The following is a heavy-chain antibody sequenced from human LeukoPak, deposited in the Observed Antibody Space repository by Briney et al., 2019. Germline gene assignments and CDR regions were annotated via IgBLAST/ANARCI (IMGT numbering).Heavy chain of an antibody. Sequence: ASVKVSCKTSGYRFTGYYMHWVRQAPGQGLEWMGWISAYNGNTNYAQKLQGRVTMTTDTSTSTAYMELRSLRSDDTAVYYCARDSAVVVENDYWGQGTLVTVSS. V-gene: IGHV1-18*04. CDR2: ISAYNGNT. J-gene: IGHJ4*02. D-gene: IGHD3-22*01. CDR3: ARDSAVVVENDY. CDR1: GYRFTGYY.